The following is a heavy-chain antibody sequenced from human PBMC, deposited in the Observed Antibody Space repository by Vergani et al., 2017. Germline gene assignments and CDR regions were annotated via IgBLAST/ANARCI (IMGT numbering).Heavy chain of an antibody. CDR3: ARDDLSDPDWLFDS. Sequence: QVQRVQSGSELKKPGASVTVSCEASGYTFTVYAMTCVRQAPGQGLGCMGWINTNTGNPTYAQGFTGRFVFSLDTSVGTAYLQINSLKAEDTAVYYCARDDLSDPDWLFDSWGQGTRVTVSS. J-gene: IGHJ4*02. CDR1: GYTFTVYA. CDR2: INTNTGNP. D-gene: IGHD3-9*01. V-gene: IGHV7-4-1*02.